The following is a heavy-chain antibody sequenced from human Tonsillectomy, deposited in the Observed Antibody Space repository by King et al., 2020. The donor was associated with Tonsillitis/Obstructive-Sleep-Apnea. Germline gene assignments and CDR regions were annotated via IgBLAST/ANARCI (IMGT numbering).Heavy chain of an antibody. CDR1: GGSFSGYY. CDR3: ARGGPDYGDYVVGGAFDI. CDR2: INHSGST. V-gene: IGHV4-34*01. Sequence: VQLQQWGAGLLKPSETLSLPCAVYGGSFSGYYWSWIRQPPGKGLEWIGEINHSGSTNYNPSLKSRVTISVDTSKNQFSLKLSSVTAADTAVYYCARGGPDYGDYVVGGAFDIWGQGTMVTVSS. J-gene: IGHJ3*02. D-gene: IGHD4-17*01.